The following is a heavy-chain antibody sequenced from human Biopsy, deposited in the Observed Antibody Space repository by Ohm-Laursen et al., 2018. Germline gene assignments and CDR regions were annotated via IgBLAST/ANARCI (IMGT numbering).Heavy chain of an antibody. V-gene: IGHV4-34*01. CDR3: ARALDYYDPYYYYAMDV. Sequence: SETLSLTCAVYGGSFSGYYWTWIRQPPGKGLEWIGEINHRGSASYNPSLKSRITILVDTSKNQFSLKLRSVSAADTAVYFWARALDYYDPYYYYAMDVWGQGTSVTVSS. J-gene: IGHJ6*02. CDR2: INHRGSA. CDR1: GGSFSGYY. D-gene: IGHD3-16*01.